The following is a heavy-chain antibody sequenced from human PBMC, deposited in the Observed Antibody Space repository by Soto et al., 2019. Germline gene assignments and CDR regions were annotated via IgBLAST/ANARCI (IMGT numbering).Heavy chain of an antibody. CDR3: ARSVAVPGAHIDY. CDR2: IYYSGST. CDR1: GGSISSGVYY. Sequence: SETLSLTCTVSGGSISSGVYYLSWIRQHPGKGLEWIGYIYYSGSTYYNPSLRSRVSISVDTSKNEFSLRLSSVTAADTAVYFCARSVAVPGAHIDYWGQGTQVTVSS. V-gene: IGHV4-61*08. D-gene: IGHD6-19*01. J-gene: IGHJ4*02.